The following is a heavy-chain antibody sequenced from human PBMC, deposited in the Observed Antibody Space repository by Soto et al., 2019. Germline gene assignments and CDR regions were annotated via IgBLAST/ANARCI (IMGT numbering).Heavy chain of an antibody. D-gene: IGHD2-2*01. CDR1: GYTFTSYA. J-gene: IGHJ6*02. V-gene: IGHV1-69*13. CDR2: IIPITATA. CDR3: ARSQGSSTSLEIYYYYYYGMDV. Sequence: SVKVSCKASGYTFTSYAISWVRQAPGQGLEWMGGIIPITATANYAQKFQGRVTITADESTSTASMQLSSLRSEDTAVYYCARSQGSSTSLEIYYYYYYGMDVWGQGTTVTVSS.